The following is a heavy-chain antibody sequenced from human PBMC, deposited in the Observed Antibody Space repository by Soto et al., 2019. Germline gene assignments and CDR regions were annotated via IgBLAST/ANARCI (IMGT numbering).Heavy chain of an antibody. D-gene: IGHD1-1*01. CDR3: ARAGENETVAVGWFDS. CDR1: GDSIGSGKYY. Sequence: QVQLQESGPGPVKPSQTLSLTCTVSGDSIGSGKYYWTWIRQPPGKGLEWIGYIFSLGTTYYNPSLRSRVIMSADTSKNQFSLQLRSVTAADTAVYYCARAGENETVAVGWFDSWGQGSLVTVSS. J-gene: IGHJ5*01. V-gene: IGHV4-30-4*01. CDR2: IFSLGTT.